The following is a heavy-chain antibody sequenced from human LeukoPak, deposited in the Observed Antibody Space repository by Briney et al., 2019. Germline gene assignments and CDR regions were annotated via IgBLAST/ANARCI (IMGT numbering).Heavy chain of an antibody. J-gene: IGHJ4*02. CDR3: ASGYSGSYYPFDY. CDR1: SGSISSYY. V-gene: IGHV4-59*08. Sequence: SETLSLTCTVSSGSISSYYWSWIRQPPGKGLEWIGYIYYSGSTNYNPSLKSRVTISVDTSKNQFSLKLSSVTAADTAVYYCASGYSGSYYPFDYWGQGTLVTVSS. CDR2: IYYSGST. D-gene: IGHD1-26*01.